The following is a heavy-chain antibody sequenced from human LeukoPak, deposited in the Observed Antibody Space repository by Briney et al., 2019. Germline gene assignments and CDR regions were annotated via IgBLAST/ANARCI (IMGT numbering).Heavy chain of an antibody. Sequence: SETLSLTCAVSGGSFSGYSWSWIRQPAGKGLEWIGGIKPSGGTNHNPSLMSRVSMSVDTSKNQISLRVSSVTAADTAVYYCARIGYSFSINDWSRTGLGAYPTKYYYYMDVWGKGTTVTVSS. CDR2: IKPSGGT. D-gene: IGHD5-18*01. CDR1: GGSFSGYS. CDR3: ARIGYSFSINDWSRTGLGAYPTKYYYYMDV. J-gene: IGHJ6*03. V-gene: IGHV4-34*01.